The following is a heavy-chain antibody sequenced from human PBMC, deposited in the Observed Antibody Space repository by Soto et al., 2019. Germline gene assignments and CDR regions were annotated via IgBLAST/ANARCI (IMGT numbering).Heavy chain of an antibody. CDR2: ISSNGGST. CDR1: GFTFSSYA. D-gene: IGHD3-16*01. V-gene: IGHV3-64D*06. CDR3: VKDHSELGYYFDY. J-gene: IGHJ4*02. Sequence: AGGSLRLSCSASGFTFSSYAMHWVRQAPGKGLEYVSAISSNGGSTYYADSVKGRFTISRDNSKNTLYLQMSSLRAGDTAVYYCVKDHSELGYYFDYWGQGTLVTVSS.